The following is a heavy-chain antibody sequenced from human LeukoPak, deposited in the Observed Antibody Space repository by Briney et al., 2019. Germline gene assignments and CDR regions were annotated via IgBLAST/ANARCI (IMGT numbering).Heavy chain of an antibody. CDR2: IIPIFGTP. D-gene: IGHD5-12*01. CDR1: GGTFRTHA. CDR3: ARSGSAVPNHGLDP. V-gene: IGHV1-69*13. J-gene: IGHJ5*02. Sequence: GASVKVSCKASGGTFRTHAITWVRQAPGHGLELLGGIIPIFGTPSYVRKFQGRVTITVDDSTGTAYMELSRLGSEATAVYYCARSGSAVPNHGLDPWGQGTLVTVSS.